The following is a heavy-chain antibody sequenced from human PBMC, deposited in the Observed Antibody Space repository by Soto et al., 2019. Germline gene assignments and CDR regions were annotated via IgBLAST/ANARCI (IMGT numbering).Heavy chain of an antibody. CDR3: ARGIRRSYYYYMDV. CDR2: IYYSGST. CDR1: GGNSSDFY. V-gene: IGHV4-59*01. D-gene: IGHD2-21*01. Sequence: SETLSVTCSVAGGNSSDFYCSWIRKTPGKGLEWIGYIYYSGSTNYNPSLKSRVTISVDTSKNQFSLKLSSVTAADTAVYYCARGIRRSYYYYMDVWGKGTTVTVSS. J-gene: IGHJ6*03.